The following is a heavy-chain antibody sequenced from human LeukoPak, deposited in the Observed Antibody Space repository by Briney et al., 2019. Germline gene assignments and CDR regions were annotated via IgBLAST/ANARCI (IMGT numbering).Heavy chain of an antibody. CDR2: THHSGST. V-gene: IGHV4-30-2*01. CDR3: ARAAGSTAMVYPDY. CDR1: GDSISSGDYY. Sequence: SETLSLTSTVSGDSISSGDYYWSWIRQPPRKGLEFIGYTHHSGSTYYNPSLKSRVTISIDRSNNQFSLKLTSVTAADTAVYYCARAAGSTAMVYPDYWGQGTLVTVSS. J-gene: IGHJ4*02. D-gene: IGHD5-18*01.